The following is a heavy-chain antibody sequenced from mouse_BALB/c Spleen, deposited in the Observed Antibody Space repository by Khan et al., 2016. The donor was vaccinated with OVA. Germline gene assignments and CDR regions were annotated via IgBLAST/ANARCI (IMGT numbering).Heavy chain of an antibody. Sequence: EVELVESGGGLVKPGGSLKLSCAASGFPFSTYTMSWVRQTPEKRLEWVATISTGSTYTYYPDSVTGRFTISSDNATTTPYLQMSSLKSEDTALYYCTRDGKYAHGYVDVWGAGTTVTVSS. CDR2: ISTGSTYT. CDR1: GFPFSTYT. D-gene: IGHD2-1*01. V-gene: IGHV5-6-4*01. J-gene: IGHJ1*01. CDR3: TRDGKYAHGYVDV.